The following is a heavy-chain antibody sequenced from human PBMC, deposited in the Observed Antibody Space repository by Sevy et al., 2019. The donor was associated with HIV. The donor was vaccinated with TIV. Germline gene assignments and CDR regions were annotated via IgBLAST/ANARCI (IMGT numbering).Heavy chain of an antibody. CDR3: ARDQRVKGLLFLEAPHRGYYYYGMDV. V-gene: IGHV3-66*01. CDR1: GFTVSSNY. Sequence: GGSLRLSCATSGFTVSSNYMSWVRQAPGKGLEWVSVIYSGGSTYYADSVKGRFTISRDNSKNTLYLQMNSLRAEDTAVYYCARDQRVKGLLFLEAPHRGYYYYGMDVWGQGTTVTVSS. J-gene: IGHJ6*02. CDR2: IYSGGST. D-gene: IGHD3-3*01.